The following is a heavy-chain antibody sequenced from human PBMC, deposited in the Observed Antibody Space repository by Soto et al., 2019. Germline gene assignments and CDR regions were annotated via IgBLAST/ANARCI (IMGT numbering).Heavy chain of an antibody. J-gene: IGHJ4*02. CDR3: ARERGYDYYDSSGYSKGYYYFDY. CDR2: IYYSGST. CDR1: GGSISSGGYY. D-gene: IGHD3-22*01. V-gene: IGHV4-31*03. Sequence: PSETLSLTCTVSGGSISSGGYYWSWIRQHPGKGLEWIGYIYYSGSTYYNPSLKSRVTISVDTSKNQFSLKLSSVTAADTAVYYCARERGYDYYDSSGYSKGYYYFDYWGQGTLVTVSS.